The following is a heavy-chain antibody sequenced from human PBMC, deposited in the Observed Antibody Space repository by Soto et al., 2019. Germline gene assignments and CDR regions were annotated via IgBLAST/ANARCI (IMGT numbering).Heavy chain of an antibody. D-gene: IGHD3-22*01. CDR1: GFTFSSYA. V-gene: IGHV3-30-3*01. CDR3: ARDGGSPGSSGATKGGTATTKLGYYYYGLVV. CDR2: ISYDGSNK. J-gene: IGHJ6*02. Sequence: PGGSLRLSCAASGFTFSSYAMHWVRQAPGKGLEWVAVISYDGSNKYYADSVKGRITISRDNSKNTLYLQMNSLRAEDTAVYYCARDGGSPGSSGATKGGTATTKLGYYYYGLVVWGPGTTLTVSS.